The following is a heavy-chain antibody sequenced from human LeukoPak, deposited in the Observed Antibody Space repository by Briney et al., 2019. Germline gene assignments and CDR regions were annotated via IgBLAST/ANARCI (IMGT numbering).Heavy chain of an antibody. CDR3: AKDLPEPHYSSSWYQYYYYGMDV. CDR1: GFTSSSYA. D-gene: IGHD6-13*01. CDR2: ISGSGGST. V-gene: IGHV3-23*01. Sequence: PGGSLRLSCAASGFTSSSYAMSWVRQAPGKGLEWVSAISGSGGSTYYADSVKGRFTISRDNSKNTLYLQMNSLRAEDTAVYYCAKDLPEPHYSSSWYQYYYYGMDVWGQGTTVTVSS. J-gene: IGHJ6*02.